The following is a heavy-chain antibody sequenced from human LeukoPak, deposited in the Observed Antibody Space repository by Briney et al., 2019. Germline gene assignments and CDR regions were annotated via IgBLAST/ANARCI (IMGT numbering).Heavy chain of an antibody. Sequence: GGTLRLSCAASGFTFSSYTMNWVRLAQGKGLEWVPSISSSSTYIYYADSVKGRFTISRANAKHSLYLQMNSLRAEDTAVYYCARELVLDYWGQGTLVTVSS. CDR2: ISSSSTYI. J-gene: IGHJ4*02. CDR1: GFTFSSYT. V-gene: IGHV3-21*01. CDR3: ARELVLDY. D-gene: IGHD6-13*01.